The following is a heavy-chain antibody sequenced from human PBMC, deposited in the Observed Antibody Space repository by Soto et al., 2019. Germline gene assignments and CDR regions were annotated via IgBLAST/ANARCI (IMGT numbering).Heavy chain of an antibody. J-gene: IGHJ5*02. Sequence: SETLSLTCTVSGGSISSGDYYWRWIRQPPGKGLEWIGYIYYSGSPYYNPSLKSRVTISVDTSKNQFSLQLSSVPAADTAVYYCASSVPLYYFSGGSGYTPECFDPCAQGTLVTSPQ. CDR2: IYYSGSP. CDR3: ASSVPLYYFSGGSGYTPECFDP. D-gene: IGHD2-15*01. CDR1: GGSISSGDYY. V-gene: IGHV4-30-4*01.